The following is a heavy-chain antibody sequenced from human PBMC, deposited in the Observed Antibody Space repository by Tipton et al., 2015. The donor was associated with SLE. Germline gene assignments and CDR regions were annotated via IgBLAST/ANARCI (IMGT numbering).Heavy chain of an antibody. Sequence: QSGAEVKKPGEALQISCKTSGYSFTNSWIVWFRHMPGKGLECMGMIDPSDSDTRYNPSFQGHVSMSIDRSTTTAHLQWRSLKASDTAMYFCARRWVQTVFDYWGQGTLVTVSS. J-gene: IGHJ4*02. CDR3: ARRWVQTVFDY. D-gene: IGHD3-10*01. CDR1: GYSFTNSW. V-gene: IGHV5-51*03. CDR2: IDPSDSDT.